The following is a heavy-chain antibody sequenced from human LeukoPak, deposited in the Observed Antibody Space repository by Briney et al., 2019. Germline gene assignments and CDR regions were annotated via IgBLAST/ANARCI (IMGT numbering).Heavy chain of an antibody. D-gene: IGHD1-26*01. J-gene: IGHJ4*02. CDR2: VYYSGST. CDR1: GGSITSGDYY. Sequence: SETLSLTCTVSGGSITSGDYYWSWIRQPPGKGLEWTGYVYYSGSTYYSPSLKSRVTISVDTSKNQFSLKLSSVTAADTAMYYCARPLSEGATRTGFDYWGQGTLVTVSS. V-gene: IGHV4-30-4*01. CDR3: ARPLSEGATRTGFDY.